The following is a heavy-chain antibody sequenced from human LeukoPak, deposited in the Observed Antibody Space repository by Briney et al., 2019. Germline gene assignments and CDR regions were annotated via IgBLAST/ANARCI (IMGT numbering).Heavy chain of an antibody. Sequence: SETLSLTCTVSGDSISNHYWSWIRQPPGKELEWIGYIYSNGNTNYNPSLKSRVTISIDTSKGQFSLSLTSVSAADTAVYYCVRLLGYRSAWFDYWGQGTLVIVSS. D-gene: IGHD5-12*01. CDR3: VRLLGYRSAWFDY. J-gene: IGHJ4*02. CDR2: IYSNGNT. CDR1: GDSISNHY. V-gene: IGHV4-59*11.